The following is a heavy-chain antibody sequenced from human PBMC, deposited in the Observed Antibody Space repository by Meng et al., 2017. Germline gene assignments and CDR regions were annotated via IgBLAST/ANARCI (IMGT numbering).Heavy chain of an antibody. CDR3: ARDLKVEYSSGWYRFDY. CDR1: GYTFTGYY. D-gene: IGHD6-19*01. V-gene: IGHV1-2*06. J-gene: IGHJ4*02. CDR2: INPNSGGT. Sequence: ASVKVFCKASGYTFTGYYMHWVRQAPGQGLEWMGRINPNSGGTNYAQKFQGRVTMTRDTSISTAYMELSRLRSDDTAVYYCARDLKVEYSSGWYRFDYWGQGTLVTVSS.